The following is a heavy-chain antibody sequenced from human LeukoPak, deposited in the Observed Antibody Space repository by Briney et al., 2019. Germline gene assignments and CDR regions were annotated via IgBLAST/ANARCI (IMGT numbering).Heavy chain of an antibody. CDR1: GGSFSGYY. V-gene: IGHV4-34*01. CDR3: ARPPTPYCSSTSCHGGAFDI. Sequence: SGTLSLTCAVYGGSFSGYYWSWIRQPPGKGLEWIGEINHSGSTNYNPSLKSRVTISVDTSKDQCSLKLSSVTAADTAVYSCARPPTPYCSSTSCHGGAFDIWGQGKMVTVSS. J-gene: IGHJ3*02. D-gene: IGHD2-2*01. CDR2: INHSGST.